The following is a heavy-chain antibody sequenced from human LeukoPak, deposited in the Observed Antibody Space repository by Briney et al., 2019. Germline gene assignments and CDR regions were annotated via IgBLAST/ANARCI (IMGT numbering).Heavy chain of an antibody. CDR1: GGSFSAYY. D-gene: IGHD1-1*01. Sequence: SETLSLTCAVYGGSFSAYYWGWIRQPPGKGLEWIGEINHSGSTNYNPSLKSRVTISVDTSKNQFSLKLSSVTAADTAVYYCARHRNEVDYWGQGTLVTVSS. CDR3: ARHRNEVDY. V-gene: IGHV4-34*01. CDR2: INHSGST. J-gene: IGHJ4*02.